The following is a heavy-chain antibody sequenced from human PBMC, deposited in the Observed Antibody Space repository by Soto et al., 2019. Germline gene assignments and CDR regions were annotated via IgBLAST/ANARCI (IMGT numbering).Heavy chain of an antibody. Sequence: GASVKVSCKASGYTFTGYYMHWFRQAPGQGLEWMGWINPNSGATNIAQKFQGRITMTRDTSISTAYMELSSLGSDDTAVYYCVRIMTTVTTGELDPWGQGTLVTVSS. CDR1: GYTFTGYY. V-gene: IGHV1-2*02. CDR3: VRIMTTVTTGELDP. D-gene: IGHD4-17*01. CDR2: INPNSGAT. J-gene: IGHJ5*02.